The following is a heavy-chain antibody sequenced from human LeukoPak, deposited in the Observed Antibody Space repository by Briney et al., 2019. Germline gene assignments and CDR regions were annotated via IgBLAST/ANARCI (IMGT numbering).Heavy chain of an antibody. V-gene: IGHV4-61*02. J-gene: IGHJ6*02. D-gene: IGHD5-18*01. Sequence: SQTLSLTCTVSGGSISSGSYYWSWIRQPAGKGLEWIGRIYTSGSTNYNPSLKSRVTISVDTSKNQFSLKLSSVTAADPAVYYCWGAAALSSYYYYYGMDVWGQGTTVTVSS. CDR2: IYTSGST. CDR3: WGAAALSSYYYYYGMDV. CDR1: GGSISSGSYY.